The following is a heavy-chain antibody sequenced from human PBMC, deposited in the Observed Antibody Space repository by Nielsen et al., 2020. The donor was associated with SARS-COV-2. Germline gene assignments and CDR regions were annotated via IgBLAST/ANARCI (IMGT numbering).Heavy chain of an antibody. CDR3: ARGPEGYYYDSSGYYRFDY. V-gene: IGHV3-7*03. CDR2: IKQDGSEK. D-gene: IGHD3-22*01. Sequence: WLRQPPGKGLEWVANIKQDGSEKYYVDSVKGRFTISRDNAKNSLYLQMNSLRAEDTAVYYCARGPEGYYYDSSGYYRFDYWGQGTLVTVSS. J-gene: IGHJ4*02.